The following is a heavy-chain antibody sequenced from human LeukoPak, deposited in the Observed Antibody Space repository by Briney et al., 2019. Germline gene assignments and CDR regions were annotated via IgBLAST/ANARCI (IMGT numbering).Heavy chain of an antibody. V-gene: IGHV1-69*13. CDR1: GGTFSSYA. J-gene: IGHJ6*02. CDR2: IIPIFGTA. Sequence: ASVKVSCKASGGTFSSYAISWVRQAPGQGLEWMGGIIPIFGTANYAQKFQGRVTITADESTSTAYMELSSLRSEDTAVYYCARDVLQRPARSPNYYYYGMDVWGQGTTVTVSS. CDR3: ARDVLQRPARSPNYYYYGMDV. D-gene: IGHD1-14*01.